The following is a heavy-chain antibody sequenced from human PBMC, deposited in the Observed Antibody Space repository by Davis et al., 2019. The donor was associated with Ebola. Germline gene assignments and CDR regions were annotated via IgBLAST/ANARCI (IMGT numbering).Heavy chain of an antibody. CDR3: ARTGGIIDY. D-gene: IGHD1-14*01. J-gene: IGHJ4*02. V-gene: IGHV1-46*01. CDR2: INPSGGST. Sequence: ASVKVSCKASGYTFTSYYMHWVRQAPGQGLEWMGIINPSGGSTSYAQKFQGRVTITADKSTSTAYMELSSLRSEDTAVYYCARTGGIIDYWGQGTLVTVSS. CDR1: GYTFTSYY.